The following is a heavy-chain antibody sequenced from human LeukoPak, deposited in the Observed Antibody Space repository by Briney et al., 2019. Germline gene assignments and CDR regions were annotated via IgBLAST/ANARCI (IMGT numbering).Heavy chain of an antibody. D-gene: IGHD6-13*01. J-gene: IGHJ5*02. V-gene: IGHV4-30-4*07. CDR1: GGSISSGGYS. CDR2: IYYSGST. CDR3: ARDFRYSSSWYESGWFDP. Sequence: SETLSLTCAVSGGSISSGGYSWSWIRQPPGKGLEWIGYIYYSGSTYYNPSLKSRVTISVDTSKNQFSLKLSSVTAADTAVYYCARDFRYSSSWYESGWFDPWGQGTLVTVSS.